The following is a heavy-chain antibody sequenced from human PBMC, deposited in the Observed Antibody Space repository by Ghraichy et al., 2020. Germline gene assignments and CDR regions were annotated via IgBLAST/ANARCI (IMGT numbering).Heavy chain of an antibody. V-gene: IGHV3-30*04. CDR1: GFTFSSYA. CDR2: ISYDGSNK. J-gene: IGHJ4*02. D-gene: IGHD2-2*01. CDR3: ARDPISGYCSSTSCYVGAFCFDY. Sequence: GESLNISCAASGFTFSSYAMHWVRQAPGKGLEWVAVISYDGSNKYYADSVKGRFTISRDNSKNTLYLQMNSLRAEDTAVYYCARDPISGYCSSTSCYVGAFCFDYWGQGTLVTVSS.